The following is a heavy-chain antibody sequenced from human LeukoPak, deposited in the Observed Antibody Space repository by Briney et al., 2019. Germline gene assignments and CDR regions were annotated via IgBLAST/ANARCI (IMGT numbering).Heavy chain of an antibody. CDR2: IYYSGST. CDR1: GGSISSGEYY. Sequence: PSETLSLTCTVSGGSISSGEYYWSWIRQHPGKGLEWIGYIYYSGSTYYNPSPNSRFTISVDTSKNQFSLTSVTAADTAMYYCARVEAATTNPRFGYWGQGALVTVSS. D-gene: IGHD5-24*01. V-gene: IGHV4-31*03. J-gene: IGHJ4*02. CDR3: ARVEAATTNPRFGY.